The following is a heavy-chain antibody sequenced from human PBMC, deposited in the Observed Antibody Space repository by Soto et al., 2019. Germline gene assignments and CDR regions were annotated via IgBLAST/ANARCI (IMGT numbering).Heavy chain of an antibody. V-gene: IGHV3-15*01. D-gene: IGHD5-12*01. CDR2: IKSKTDGGTT. CDR1: GFTFSNAW. CDR3: ARDGYNQGYYYGMDV. J-gene: IGHJ6*02. Sequence: LRLSCAASGFTFSNAWMSWVRQAPGKGLEWVGRIKSKTDGGTTDYAAPVKGRFTISRDDSKNTLYLQMNSLRAEDTAVYYCARDGYNQGYYYGMDVWGQGTSVTVSS.